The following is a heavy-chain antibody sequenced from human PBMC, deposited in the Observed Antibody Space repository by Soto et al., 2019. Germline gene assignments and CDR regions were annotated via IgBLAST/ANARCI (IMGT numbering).Heavy chain of an antibody. CDR1: GGSISSGGYY. J-gene: IGHJ5*02. CDR3: ARGVYGENWFDP. CDR2: IYYSGST. V-gene: IGHV4-31*03. Sequence: QVQLQESGPGLVKPSQTLSLTCTVSGGSISSGGYYWSWIRLHPGKCLEWIGYIYYSGSTYYNPALKSRVIRSVDTSKNQSSLKLSSMTAADTTVNYCARGVYGENWFDPWGQGTLVTVSP. D-gene: IGHD4-17*01.